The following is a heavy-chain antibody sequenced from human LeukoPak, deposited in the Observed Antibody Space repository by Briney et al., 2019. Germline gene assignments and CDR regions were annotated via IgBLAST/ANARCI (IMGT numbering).Heavy chain of an antibody. V-gene: IGHV4-39*01. D-gene: IGHD3-22*01. CDR2: IYYSGTT. J-gene: IGHJ4*02. CDR1: GGSISRSIYY. Sequence: SETLSLTCNVSGGSISRSIYYWGWLRQPPGKGLQWVASIYYSGTTQYNPALRSRATISVDTSKNQFSLTLTSVTAADTAVYYCARHNYFYDVTGYSSFDFWGQGALVTVSS. CDR3: ARHNYFYDVTGYSSFDF.